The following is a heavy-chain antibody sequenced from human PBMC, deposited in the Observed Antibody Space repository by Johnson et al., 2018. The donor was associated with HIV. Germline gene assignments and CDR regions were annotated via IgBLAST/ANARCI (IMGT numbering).Heavy chain of an antibody. D-gene: IGHD2-21*01. J-gene: IGHJ3*02. CDR1: GFTFSSYA. CDR3: ARDRTRHIVVVILDAFDI. Sequence: QVQVVESRGVVVQTGGSLRLSCAASGFTFSSYAMHWVRQAPGKGLEWMAVISYDGSNKYYADSVKGRFTISRDNSKNTLYLQMNSLRAEDTAGYYCARDRTRHIVVVILDAFDIWGQGTMVTVSS. CDR2: ISYDGSNK. V-gene: IGHV3-30*04.